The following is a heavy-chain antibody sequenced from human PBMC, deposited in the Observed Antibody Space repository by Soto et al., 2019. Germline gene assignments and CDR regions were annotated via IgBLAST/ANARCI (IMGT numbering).Heavy chain of an antibody. D-gene: IGHD3-22*01. J-gene: IGHJ3*01. CDR2: INPNSGGT. V-gene: IGHV1-2*02. CDR3: ARGYYDSSGQSNTFDV. CDR1: GYTFTGYY. Sequence: ASVKVSCKASGYTFTGYYMHWVRQAPGQGLEWMGWINPNSGGTNYAQKFQGRVTMTRDTSISTAYMELSRLRSDDTALYYCARGYYDSSGQSNTFDVWGQGTMVTVSS.